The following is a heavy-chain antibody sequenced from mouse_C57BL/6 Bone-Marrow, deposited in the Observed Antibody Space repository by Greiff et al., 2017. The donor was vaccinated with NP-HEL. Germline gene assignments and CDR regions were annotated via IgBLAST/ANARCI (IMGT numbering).Heavy chain of an antibody. CDR3: ARHGSSYPWFAY. V-gene: IGHV5-9*01. D-gene: IGHD1-1*01. J-gene: IGHJ3*01. Sequence: DVMLVESGGGLVKPGGSLKLSCAASGFTFSSYTMSWVRQTPEKRLEWVATLSGGGGNTYYPDSVKGRFTISRDNAKNTLYLQMSSLRSEDTALYYGARHGSSYPWFAYWGQGTLVTVSA. CDR1: GFTFSSYT. CDR2: LSGGGGNT.